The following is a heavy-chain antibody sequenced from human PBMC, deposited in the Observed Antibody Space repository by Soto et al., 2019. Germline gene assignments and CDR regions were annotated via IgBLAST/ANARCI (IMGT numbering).Heavy chain of an antibody. CDR3: ARESSSSCHDY. CDR1: GYTFTSYG. Sequence: QVQLVQSGAEVKKPGASVKVSCKASGYTFTSYGISWARQAPGQGLEWMGWISAYNGNTNYAQTLQGRATMTTDTSTSTAYRQLRSLRSDDTAVYYCARESSSSCHDYWGQGTLVTVSS. J-gene: IGHJ4*02. D-gene: IGHD6-13*01. CDR2: ISAYNGNT. V-gene: IGHV1-18*01.